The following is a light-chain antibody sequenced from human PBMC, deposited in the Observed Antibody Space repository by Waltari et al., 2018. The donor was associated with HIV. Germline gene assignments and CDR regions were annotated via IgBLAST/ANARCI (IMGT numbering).Light chain of an antibody. CDR3: QQDYTTPRT. Sequence: DIVMTQSPDSLAVSLGERATIDCKSSQKLFYRSTNKTYLAGYQQKPGQPPKLLIYWASTRHAGVPDRFSGSGSGAHFTLTISSLQTEDGAVYYCQQDYTTPRTFGQGTYGEIK. J-gene: IGKJ1*01. CDR2: WAS. V-gene: IGKV4-1*01. CDR1: QKLFYRSTNKTY.